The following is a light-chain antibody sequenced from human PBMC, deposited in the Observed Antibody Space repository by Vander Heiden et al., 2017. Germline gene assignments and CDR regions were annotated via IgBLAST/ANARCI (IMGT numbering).Light chain of an antibody. CDR2: GKN. Sequence: SSELTQDPAVSVALGQTVRITCQGDSLRSYYASWYQQKPGQAPVLVIYGKNSRPSGIPDRFSGSSSGNTASVTITGVQAEDEADYYCNSRDSSGNVFVVFGGGTKLTV. J-gene: IGLJ2*01. CDR1: SLRSYY. CDR3: NSRDSSGNVFVV. V-gene: IGLV3-19*01.